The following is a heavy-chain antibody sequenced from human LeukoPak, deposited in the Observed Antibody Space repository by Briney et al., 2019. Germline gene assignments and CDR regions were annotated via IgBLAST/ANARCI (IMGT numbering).Heavy chain of an antibody. CDR3: ARAGPYDAFDI. Sequence: GGSLRLSCAASGFSVNSNYMSWVRQAPGKGLEWVLVIYSGGSTYYADSVKGRFTISRHISKNTLYLQMNSLRAEDTAVYYCARAGPYDAFDIWGQGTLVTVSS. D-gene: IGHD1-14*01. V-gene: IGHV3-53*04. CDR1: GFSVNSNY. J-gene: IGHJ3*02. CDR2: IYSGGST.